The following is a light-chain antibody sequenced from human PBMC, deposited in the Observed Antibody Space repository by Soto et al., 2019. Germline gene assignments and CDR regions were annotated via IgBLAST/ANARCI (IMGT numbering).Light chain of an antibody. V-gene: IGLV1-40*01. CDR1: SSDFGSGFD. Sequence: QSVLTQPPSVSGAPGQTVTISCTGSSSDFGSGFDVHWYQQLPGTAPKLLIYENNNRPSGVPDRFSGSKSGTSASLAITGLQAEDEADYYCQSYDSRLSGYVFGTGTKVTVL. CDR2: ENN. CDR3: QSYDSRLSGYV. J-gene: IGLJ1*01.